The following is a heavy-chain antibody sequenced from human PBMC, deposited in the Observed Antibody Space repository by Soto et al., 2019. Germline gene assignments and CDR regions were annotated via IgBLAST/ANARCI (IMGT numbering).Heavy chain of an antibody. CDR3: ASRAEYYDFWSGYYGA. CDR1: GNSFTTSW. CDR2: IYPGDSDT. D-gene: IGHD3-3*01. V-gene: IGHV5-51*01. Sequence: GESLKISCKRSGNSFTTSWIGWVRQMPGKGLEWMGIIYPGDSDTRYSPSFQGQVTISADKSISTAYLQWSSLKASDTAMNYCASRAEYYDFWSGYYGAWGQGTMVTVSS. J-gene: IGHJ5*02.